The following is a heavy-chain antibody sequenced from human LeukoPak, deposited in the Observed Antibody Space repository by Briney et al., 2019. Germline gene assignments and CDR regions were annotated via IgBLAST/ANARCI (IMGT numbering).Heavy chain of an antibody. CDR2: ISAYNGNT. J-gene: IGHJ5*02. V-gene: IGHV1-18*01. Sequence: ASVKVSCKASGYTFTSYGISWLRQAPGKGPEWMGWISAYNGNTNYAQKLQGRVTMTTDTSTSTAYMELRSLRSDDTAVYYCARVLRGGRFDRWGQGTLVTVSA. D-gene: IGHD5-12*01. CDR3: ARVLRGGRFDR. CDR1: GYTFTSYG.